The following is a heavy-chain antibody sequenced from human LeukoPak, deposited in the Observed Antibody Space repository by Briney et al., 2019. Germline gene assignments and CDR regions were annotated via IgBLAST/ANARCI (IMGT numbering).Heavy chain of an antibody. CDR3: ARDSTYSSSGFDC. J-gene: IGHJ4*02. D-gene: IGHD6-6*01. V-gene: IGHV1-69*04. Sequence: ASVKVSCKASGGTFSSYGIIWVRQAPGQGLEWMGRIIPILDITNYAQKFQGRVAITADKTTSTAYMDLSSLRSEDTAVYYCARDSTYSSSGFDCWGQGTLVTVSS. CDR2: IIPILDIT. CDR1: GGTFSSYG.